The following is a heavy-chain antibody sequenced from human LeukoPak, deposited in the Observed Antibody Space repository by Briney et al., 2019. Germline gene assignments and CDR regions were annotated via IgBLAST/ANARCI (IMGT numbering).Heavy chain of an antibody. D-gene: IGHD3-10*01. Sequence: GSSVKVSCKASGGTFSSYAISWVRQAPGQGLEWMGRIIPILGIANYAQKFQGRVTMTRNTSISTAYMELSSLRSEDTAVYYCARALDYYGSGNGNFGMDVWGQGTTVTVSS. CDR2: IIPILGIA. V-gene: IGHV1-69*04. CDR3: ARALDYYGSGNGNFGMDV. CDR1: GGTFSSYA. J-gene: IGHJ6*02.